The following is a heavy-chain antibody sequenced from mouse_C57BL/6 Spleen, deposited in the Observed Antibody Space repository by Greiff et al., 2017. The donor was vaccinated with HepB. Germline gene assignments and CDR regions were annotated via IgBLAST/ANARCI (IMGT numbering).Heavy chain of an antibody. CDR2: IYPGSGNT. J-gene: IGHJ2*01. V-gene: IGHV1-76*01. Sequence: QVQLQQSGAELVRPGASVKLSCKASGYTFTDYYINWVKQRPGQGLEWIARIYPGSGNTYYNEKFKGKATLTAEKSSSTAYMQLSSLTSEDSAVYFCAYYQDYFDYWGQGTTLTVSS. CDR1: GYTFTDYY. D-gene: IGHD1-1*01. CDR3: AYYQDYFDY.